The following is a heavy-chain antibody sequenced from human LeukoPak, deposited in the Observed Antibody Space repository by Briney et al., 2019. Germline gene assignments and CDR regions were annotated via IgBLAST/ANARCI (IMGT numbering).Heavy chain of an antibody. D-gene: IGHD3-9*01. J-gene: IGHJ6*02. CDR2: ISRSSTYI. CDR3: ERDRSPYDILTGYYYYYGMDV. V-gene: IGHV3-21*01. Sequence: GGSLRLSCAASGFTFSSYSMNWVRQAPGKGLEWVSSISRSSTYIYYADSVKGRFTISRDNAKNSLYLQMNSLRAEDTAVYYCERDRSPYDILTGYYYYYGMDVWGQGTTVTVSS. CDR1: GFTFSSYS.